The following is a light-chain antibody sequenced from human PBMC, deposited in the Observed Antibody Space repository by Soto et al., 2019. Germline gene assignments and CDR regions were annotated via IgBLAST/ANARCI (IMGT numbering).Light chain of an antibody. J-gene: IGKJ5*01. V-gene: IGKV3-15*01. CDR2: GAS. CDR1: HSVNSH. Sequence: MMMTQSPATLSVSPGDRVTLSCRTSHSVNSHVAWYQQKPGQAPRLLLYGASTRATGIPVRFSGSGFGTEFTLTISSLQSEDFAVYYCQQYKNWPLFGQGTRLENK. CDR3: QQYKNWPL.